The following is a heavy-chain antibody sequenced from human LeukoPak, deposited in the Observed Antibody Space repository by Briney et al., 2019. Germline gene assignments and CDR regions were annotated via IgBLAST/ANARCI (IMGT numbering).Heavy chain of an antibody. J-gene: IGHJ4*02. D-gene: IGHD1-1*01. CDR1: GYTLTELS. Sequence: ASVKVSCKVSGYTLTELSMHWVRQAPGKGLEWMGGFDPEDGETIYAQKFQGRVTMTEDTSTDTAYMELSSLRSEDTAVYYCATLGGGPISSDFWNDYWGQGTLVTVSS. V-gene: IGHV1-24*01. CDR3: ATLGGGPISSDFWNDY. CDR2: FDPEDGET.